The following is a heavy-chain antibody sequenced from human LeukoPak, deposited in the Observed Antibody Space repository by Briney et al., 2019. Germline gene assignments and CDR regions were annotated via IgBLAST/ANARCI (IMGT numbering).Heavy chain of an antibody. D-gene: IGHD5-12*01. V-gene: IGHV4-4*07. CDR1: GGSINSYY. Sequence: SETLSLTCTVSGGSINSYYWSWIRQPAGKGLEWIGRIYSSESTGYNPSLKSRVTMSLDTSKNQFSLNLSPVTAADTAVYYCARVDIRTAFFDYWGQGTLVTVSS. CDR3: ARVDIRTAFFDY. J-gene: IGHJ4*02. CDR2: IYSSEST.